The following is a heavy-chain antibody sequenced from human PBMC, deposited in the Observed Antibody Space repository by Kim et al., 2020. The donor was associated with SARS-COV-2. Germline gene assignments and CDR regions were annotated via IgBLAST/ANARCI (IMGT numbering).Heavy chain of an antibody. CDR3: AREAGLAGFDY. V-gene: IGHV3-30*04. J-gene: IGHJ4*02. CDR1: GFTFSSYA. Sequence: GGSLRLSCAASGFTFSSYAMHWVRQAPGKGLEWVAVISYDGSNKYYADSVKGRFTISRDNSKNTLYLQMNSLRAEDTAVYYCAREAGLAGFDYWGQGTLVTVSS. CDR2: ISYDGSNK.